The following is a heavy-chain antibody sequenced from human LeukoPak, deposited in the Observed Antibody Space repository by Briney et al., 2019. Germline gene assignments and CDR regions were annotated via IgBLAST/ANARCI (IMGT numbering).Heavy chain of an antibody. CDR3: ARDLGTIVVVTAIVD. D-gene: IGHD2-21*02. V-gene: IGHV3-7*01. J-gene: IGHJ4*02. CDR1: GFTVSSNY. CDR2: INPDGSEK. Sequence: SGGSLRLSCAASGFTVSSNYMSWVRQAPGKGLEWVANINPDGSEKYYVDSVKGRFTISRDNAKNSLYLQMNSLRAEDTAVYYCARDLGTIVVVTAIVDWGQGTLVTVSS.